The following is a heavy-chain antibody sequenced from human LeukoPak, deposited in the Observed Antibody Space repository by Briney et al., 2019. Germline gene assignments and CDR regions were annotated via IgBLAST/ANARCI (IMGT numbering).Heavy chain of an antibody. V-gene: IGHV3-7*01. Sequence: PGGSLRLSCAASGLNFRKSWMTWVRQAPGRGLEWVANIKDDGSEKFYVDSVKGRFTIPRDDVKSSLYLQMNSLRAEDTAVYYCTNWGDTWGLDFWGQGVLVSVSS. CDR3: TNWGDTWGLDF. CDR2: IKDDGSEK. D-gene: IGHD7-27*01. CDR1: GLNFRKSW. J-gene: IGHJ4*02.